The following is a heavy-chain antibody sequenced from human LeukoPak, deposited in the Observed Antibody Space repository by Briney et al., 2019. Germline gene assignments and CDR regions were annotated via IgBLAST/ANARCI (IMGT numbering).Heavy chain of an antibody. J-gene: IGHJ3*02. D-gene: IGHD3-9*01. CDR3: ARGVRQLRYFDFGMAFDI. Sequence: SVKVSCKASGGTFSSYAISWVRQAPGQGLEWMGGIIPIFGTANYAQKFQGRVTITADESTSTAYMELSSLRPEDTAVYYCARGVRQLRYFDFGMAFDIWGQGTMATVSS. CDR1: GGTFSSYA. CDR2: IIPIFGTA. V-gene: IGHV1-69*13.